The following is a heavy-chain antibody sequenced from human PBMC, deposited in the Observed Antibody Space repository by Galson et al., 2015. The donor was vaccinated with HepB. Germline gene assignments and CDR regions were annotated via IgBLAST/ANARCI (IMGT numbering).Heavy chain of an antibody. J-gene: IGHJ5*02. Sequence: SETLSLTCSVSGGSISSYYWSWIRQPPGKGLEWIGYIYYSGSTNYYPSLKSRVTISVDTSKNQFSLKLSSVTAADTAVYYCARILGYCSSTSCYPRFDPWGQGTLVTVSS. CDR3: ARILGYCSSTSCYPRFDP. D-gene: IGHD2-2*01. CDR1: GGSISSYY. CDR2: IYYSGST. V-gene: IGHV4-59*01.